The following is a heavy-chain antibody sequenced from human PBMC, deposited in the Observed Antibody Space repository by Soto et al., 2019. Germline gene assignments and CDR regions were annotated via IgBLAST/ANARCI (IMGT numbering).Heavy chain of an antibody. V-gene: IGHV1-69*13. D-gene: IGHD2-2*01. CDR3: ARDSKGGQLPKYYYYGMDV. CDR1: GGTFSSYA. Sequence: SVKVSCKASGGTFSSYAISWVRQAPGQGLEWMGGIIPIFGTANYAQKFQGRVTITADESTSTAYMELSSLRSEDTAVYYCARDSKGGQLPKYYYYGMDVWGQGTTVTVSS. J-gene: IGHJ6*02. CDR2: IIPIFGTA.